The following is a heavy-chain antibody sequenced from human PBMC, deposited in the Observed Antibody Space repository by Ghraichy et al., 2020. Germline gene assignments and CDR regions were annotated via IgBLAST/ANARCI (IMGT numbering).Heavy chain of an antibody. CDR2: ISSRSSAI. CDR1: GFTFRSYS. CDR3: ATAYYCTGGSCSGY. V-gene: IGHV3-48*02. D-gene: IGHD2-15*01. J-gene: IGHJ4*02. Sequence: GGSLRLSCAASGFTFRSYSMSWVRQAPGKGLEWVSYISSRSSAIYYADSVKGRFTISRDDAKNSLYMQMNSLRDADTGVYYCATAYYCTGGSCSGYWGQGTLVTVSS.